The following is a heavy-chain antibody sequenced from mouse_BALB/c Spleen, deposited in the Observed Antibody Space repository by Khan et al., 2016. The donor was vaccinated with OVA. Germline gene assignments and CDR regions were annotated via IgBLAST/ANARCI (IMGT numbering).Heavy chain of an antibody. CDR1: GFTFSTYG. V-gene: IGHV5-6*01. D-gene: IGHD1-1*01. Sequence: EVQLQESGGDLVKPGGSLKLSCAASGFTFSTYGMSWVRQAPDKRLEWVATVSTGGSYTYYPDSVKGRFTISRDNAKNTLYLQMSGLRSEDTAMFYCTRLAYYHDSEGCAYWGQGTLVTVSA. CDR2: VSTGGSYT. J-gene: IGHJ3*01. CDR3: TRLAYYHDSEGCAY.